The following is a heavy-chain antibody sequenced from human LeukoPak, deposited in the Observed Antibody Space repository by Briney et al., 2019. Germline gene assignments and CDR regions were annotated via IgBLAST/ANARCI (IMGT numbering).Heavy chain of an antibody. CDR1: GGTFSSFD. CDR3: ARGLAVAATINFDS. V-gene: IGHV1-69*04. D-gene: IGHD6-19*01. J-gene: IGHJ4*02. CDR2: IIPILGIT. Sequence: SVMVSCKASGGTFSSFDVSWVRQAPGQGLEWMGRIIPILGITNYAQKYQGRVRMTADRSTSTAYMELSGLRSVDTAVYYCARGLAVAATINFDSWGQGTLVTVSS.